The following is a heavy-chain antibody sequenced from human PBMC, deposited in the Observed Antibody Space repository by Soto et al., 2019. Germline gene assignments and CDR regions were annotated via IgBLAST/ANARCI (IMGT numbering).Heavy chain of an antibody. CDR2: IYYSGST. CDR1: GGSISSSSYY. CDR3: ARLMTTVTSDAFDI. D-gene: IGHD4-17*01. J-gene: IGHJ3*02. V-gene: IGHV4-39*01. Sequence: SETLSLTCTVSGGSISSSSYYWGWIRQPPGKGLEWIGSIYYSGSTYYNPSLKSRVTISVDTSKNQFSLRSEDTAVYYCARLMTTVTSDAFDIWGQGTMVTVSS.